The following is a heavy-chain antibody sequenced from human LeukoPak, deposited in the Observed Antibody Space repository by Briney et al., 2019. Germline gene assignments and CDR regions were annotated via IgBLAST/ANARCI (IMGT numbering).Heavy chain of an antibody. CDR1: GGSFSGYY. J-gene: IGHJ4*02. D-gene: IGHD3-10*01. CDR3: ARRLNRGITMVRGVIGSKEYYFDY. V-gene: IGHV4-34*01. Sequence: SETLSLTCAVYGGSFSGYYWSWIRRPPGKGLEWIGEINHSGSTNYNPSLKSRVTISVDTSKNQFSLKLSSVTAADTAVYYCARRLNRGITMVRGVIGSKEYYFDYWGQGTLVTVSS. CDR2: INHSGST.